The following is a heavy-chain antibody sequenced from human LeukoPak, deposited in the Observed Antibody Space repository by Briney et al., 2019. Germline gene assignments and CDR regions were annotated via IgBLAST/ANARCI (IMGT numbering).Heavy chain of an antibody. D-gene: IGHD3-3*01. CDR3: AKDTLRFRAYYYMDV. V-gene: IGHV3-43D*04. Sequence: GGSLRLSCAASGFTFDDYAMHWVRQAPGKGLEWVSLISWDGGSTYYADSVKGRFTISRDNSKNSPYLQMNSLRAEDTALYYCAKDTLRFRAYYYMDVWGKGTTVTVSS. CDR1: GFTFDDYA. J-gene: IGHJ6*03. CDR2: ISWDGGST.